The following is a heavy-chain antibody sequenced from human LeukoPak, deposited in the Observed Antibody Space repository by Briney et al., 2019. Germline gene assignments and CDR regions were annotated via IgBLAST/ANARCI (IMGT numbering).Heavy chain of an antibody. CDR2: IYPRDGST. CDR1: GYTFTSNY. CDR3: ARDRDSSGYSPRN. J-gene: IGHJ4*02. Sequence: ASVKVSCKASGYTFTSNYIHWVRQAPGQGLEWMGMIYPRDGSTSYAQKFQGRVTITRDTSASTAYMELSSLRSEDTAVYYCARDRDSSGYSPRNWGQGTLVTVSS. D-gene: IGHD3-22*01. V-gene: IGHV1-46*01.